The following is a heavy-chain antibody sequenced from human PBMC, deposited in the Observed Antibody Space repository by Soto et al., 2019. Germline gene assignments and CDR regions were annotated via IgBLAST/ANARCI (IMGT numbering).Heavy chain of an antibody. V-gene: IGHV1-8*01. D-gene: IGHD2-15*01. CDR1: GYTFTSYD. J-gene: IGHJ5*02. CDR3: ARLSLYCSGGSCYSSAWFDP. Sequence: GSSLKVSCKASGYTFTSYDINWGRRATGQGLEWMGWMNPNSGNTGYAQKFQGRVTMTRNTSISTAYMELSSLRSEDTAVYYCARLSLYCSGGSCYSSAWFDPWGQGPLVTVYS. CDR2: MNPNSGNT.